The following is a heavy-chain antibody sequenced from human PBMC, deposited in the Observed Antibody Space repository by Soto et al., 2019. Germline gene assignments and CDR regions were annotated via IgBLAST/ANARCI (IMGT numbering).Heavy chain of an antibody. V-gene: IGHV4-34*01. J-gene: IGHJ4*02. CDR1: GGSFSGYY. CDR2: INHSGST. D-gene: IGHD2-2*01. CDR3: ASLGYCSSTSCPHGAAAGNFDY. Sequence: QVQLQQWGAGLLKPSETLSLTCAVYGGSFSGYYWSWIRQPPGKGLEWIGEINHSGSTNYNPSLKSRVTISVDTSKHQFSLKLSSVTAADTAVYYCASLGYCSSTSCPHGAAAGNFDYWGQGTLVTVSS.